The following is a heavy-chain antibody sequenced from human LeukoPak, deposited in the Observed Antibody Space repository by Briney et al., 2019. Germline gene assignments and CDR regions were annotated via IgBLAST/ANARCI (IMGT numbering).Heavy chain of an antibody. V-gene: IGHV3-53*01. CDR3: ARDGGYYYAPDYFDY. Sequence: PGGSLRLSCAASGFTVSSNYMSWVRQAPGKGLEWVSVIYSGGSTYYADSVKGRFTISRDNSKNTLYLQMNSLRAEDTAVYYCARDGGYYYAPDYFDYWGQGTLVTVSS. D-gene: IGHD3-10*01. CDR2: IYSGGST. J-gene: IGHJ4*02. CDR1: GFTVSSNY.